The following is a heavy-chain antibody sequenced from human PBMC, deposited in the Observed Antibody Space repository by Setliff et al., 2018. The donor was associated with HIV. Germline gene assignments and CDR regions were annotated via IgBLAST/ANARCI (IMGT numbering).Heavy chain of an antibody. V-gene: IGHV4-4*07. CDR2: IYSSGST. CDR3: ARSLDYSGSGSYYAGWFDL. CDR1: GGSISKYF. Sequence: SETLSLTCTVSGGSISKYFWSWIRQSAEKGLEWIGRIYSSGSTDQNPSLKSRVSMSVDTSKSQFSLNLSSVTAADTAVYYCARSLDYSGSGSYYAGWFDLWGQGIPVTVSS. J-gene: IGHJ5*02. D-gene: IGHD3-10*01.